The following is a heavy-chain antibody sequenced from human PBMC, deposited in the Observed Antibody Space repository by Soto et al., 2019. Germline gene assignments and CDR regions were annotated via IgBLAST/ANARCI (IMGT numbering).Heavy chain of an antibody. Sequence: LRLSCAASGFTFTRYSMNWVRQAPGKGLEWVSSISSTTNYIYYGDSMKGRFTISRDNAKNSLYLEMNSLRAEVTAVYYCARESEDLTSNFDYWGQGTLVTVSS. V-gene: IGHV3-21*06. CDR3: ARESEDLTSNFDY. CDR1: GFTFTRYS. CDR2: ISSTTNYI. J-gene: IGHJ4*02.